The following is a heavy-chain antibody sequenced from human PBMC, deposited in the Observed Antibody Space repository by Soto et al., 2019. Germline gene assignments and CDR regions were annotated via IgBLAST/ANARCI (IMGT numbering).Heavy chain of an antibody. D-gene: IGHD2-2*01. CDR3: ARGSYCSRTNCYGMGFDV. CDR1: GGSISDYY. J-gene: IGHJ3*01. Sequence: QVQLQESGPGLVKPSETLSLTCTVSGGSISDYYWTWIRQPPGKGLEWIGYIYYSGSTTFNPSLKSRVTMSVDTSKNQFSLRLSSVTAADTAIYFCARGSYCSRTNCYGMGFDVWGQGAMVTVSS. V-gene: IGHV4-59*01. CDR2: IYYSGST.